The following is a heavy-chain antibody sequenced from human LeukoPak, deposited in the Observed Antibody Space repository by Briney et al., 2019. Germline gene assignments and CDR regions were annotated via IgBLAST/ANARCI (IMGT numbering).Heavy chain of an antibody. CDR2: IRNKGNNYAT. Sequence: GGSLRLSYAAPGFSFSISAILWVRQAPGKGLEWVGRIRNKGNNYATTYAASVSGRFTISRDDSKNTAYLQMNGLKTEDTALYYCTRINPTSGSYYDALDIWGQGTMVTVSS. CDR3: TRINPTSGSYYDALDI. V-gene: IGHV3-73*01. J-gene: IGHJ3*02. CDR1: GFSFSISA. D-gene: IGHD1-26*01.